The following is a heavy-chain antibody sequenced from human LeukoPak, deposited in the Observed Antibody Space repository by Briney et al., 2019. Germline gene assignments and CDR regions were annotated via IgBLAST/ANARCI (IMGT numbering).Heavy chain of an antibody. CDR2: ISYDGSNK. CDR1: GFTFSSYG. D-gene: IGHD3-10*01. Sequence: PGGSLRLSCAASGFTFSSYGMHWVRQAPGKGLEWVAVISYDGSNKYYADSVKGRFTISRDNSKNTLYLQMNSLRAEDTAVYYCAKEGVSGFGESYYYYGMDVWGQGTTVTVSS. J-gene: IGHJ6*02. CDR3: AKEGVSGFGESYYYYGMDV. V-gene: IGHV3-30*18.